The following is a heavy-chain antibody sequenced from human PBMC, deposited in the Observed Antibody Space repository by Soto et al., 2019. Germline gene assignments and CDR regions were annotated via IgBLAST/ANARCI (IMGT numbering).Heavy chain of an antibody. CDR3: ARDYYESSGYYYYFDY. Sequence: QVQLVQSGAEVKKPGSSVKVSCKASGGTFSSYAISWVRQAPGQGLEWMGGIIPIFGTANYAQKFQGRVTITADESTSTDYMELSSLRSEDTDVYYCARDYYESSGYYYYFDYWGQGTLVTVSS. V-gene: IGHV1-69*01. D-gene: IGHD3-22*01. CDR1: GGTFSSYA. CDR2: IIPIFGTA. J-gene: IGHJ4*02.